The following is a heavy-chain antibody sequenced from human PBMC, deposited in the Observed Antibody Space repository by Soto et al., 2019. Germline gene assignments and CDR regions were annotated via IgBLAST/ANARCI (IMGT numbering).Heavy chain of an antibody. J-gene: IGHJ5*02. Sequence: SETLSLTCSVSGGSLNNGDYYWSWIRQPPGKGLEYIGYIYYSGRTYYNPSLKSRINLSVDTSRNQLSLKLTSVTAADTAVYYCARAQAGLVYFGESTQTWLDPWGQGILVTVSS. CDR1: GGSLNNGDYY. D-gene: IGHD3-10*01. CDR3: ARAQAGLVYFGESTQTWLDP. CDR2: IYYSGRT. V-gene: IGHV4-30-4*01.